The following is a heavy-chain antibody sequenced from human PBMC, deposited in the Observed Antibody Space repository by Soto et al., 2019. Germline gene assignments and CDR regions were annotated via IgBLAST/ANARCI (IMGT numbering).Heavy chain of an antibody. CDR1: GGSISSSSYY. CDR3: ARNGDYYDSSGYPGLFDY. CDR2: IYYSGST. J-gene: IGHJ4*02. D-gene: IGHD3-22*01. Sequence: PSETLSLTCTVSGGSISSSSYYWGWIRQPPGKGLEWIGSIYYSGSTYYNPSLKSRVTISVDTSKNQFSLKLSSVTAADTAVYYCARNGDYYDSSGYPGLFDYWGQGTLVTVS. V-gene: IGHV4-39*01.